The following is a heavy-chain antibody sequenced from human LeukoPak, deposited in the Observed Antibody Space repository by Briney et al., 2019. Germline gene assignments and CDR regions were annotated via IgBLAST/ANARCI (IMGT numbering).Heavy chain of an antibody. CDR3: AKAYCSGGSCQRTFDPDAFDI. CDR2: ISGSGGST. CDR1: GFTFSSYA. V-gene: IGHV3-23*01. Sequence: GGSLRLSCAASGFTFSSYAMSWVRQAPGKGLEWVSAISGSGGSTYYADSVKGRFTISRDNSKNTLYLQMNSLRAEDTAVYYCAKAYCSGGSCQRTFDPDAFDIWGQGTMVTVSS. D-gene: IGHD2-15*01. J-gene: IGHJ3*02.